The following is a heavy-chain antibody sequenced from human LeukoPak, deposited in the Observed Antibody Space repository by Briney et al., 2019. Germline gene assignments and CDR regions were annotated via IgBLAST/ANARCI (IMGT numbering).Heavy chain of an antibody. D-gene: IGHD6-19*01. CDR3: ARRPLAVAGTGYYYGTDA. Sequence: SETLSLTCTVSGGSIISYYWSWIRQPPGKGLEWIGYIYYSGSTNYNPSLKSRVTISVDTSKNQFSLKLSSVTAADTAEYYCARRPLAVAGTGYYYGTDAWGQGTTATVS. CDR2: IYYSGST. J-gene: IGHJ6*02. CDR1: GGSIISYY. V-gene: IGHV4-59*08.